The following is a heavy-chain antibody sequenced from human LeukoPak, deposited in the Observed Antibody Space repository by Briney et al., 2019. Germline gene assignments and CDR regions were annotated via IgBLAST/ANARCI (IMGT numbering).Heavy chain of an antibody. Sequence: PGGSLRLSCADSGITFSTYWMTWVRQAPGKGLEWVANIKQDGSDTYSVDSVKGRFTISRDNAKNSLYLEMNSLRVEDTAVYYCATSGSSGYGIDYWGQGTLVAVSS. V-gene: IGHV3-7*03. D-gene: IGHD5-12*01. CDR2: IKQDGSDT. CDR3: ATSGSSGYGIDY. J-gene: IGHJ4*02. CDR1: GITFSTYW.